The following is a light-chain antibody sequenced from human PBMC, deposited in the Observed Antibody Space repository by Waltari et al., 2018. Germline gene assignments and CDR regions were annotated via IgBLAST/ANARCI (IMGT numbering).Light chain of an antibody. J-gene: IGKJ3*01. CDR3: QQYGSSPFT. V-gene: IGKV3-20*01. Sequence: EIVLAQSPGTLSLSPGERATLSCRASQSVDSTYLAWCQQKPGQAPRLLISGASRGATGSPDRFSGSGSGADFTLTISRLEPEDFAVYYCQQYGSSPFTFGPGTKVDIK. CDR2: GAS. CDR1: QSVDSTY.